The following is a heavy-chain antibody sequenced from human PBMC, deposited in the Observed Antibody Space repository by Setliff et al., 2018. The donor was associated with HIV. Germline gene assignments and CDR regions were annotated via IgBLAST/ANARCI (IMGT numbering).Heavy chain of an antibody. CDR3: ARDRWSVAGAYYYYGMDV. D-gene: IGHD6-19*01. CDR1: DSGTYY. Sequence: SETLSLTCTVSDSGTYYWSWIRQPAGKGLEWIGRVSSRGDTNYNPSLKSRVTISVDTSKNQFSLKLSSVTAADTAVYYCARDRWSVAGAYYYYGMDVWGQGTTVTVSS. CDR2: VSSRGDT. J-gene: IGHJ6*02. V-gene: IGHV4-4*07.